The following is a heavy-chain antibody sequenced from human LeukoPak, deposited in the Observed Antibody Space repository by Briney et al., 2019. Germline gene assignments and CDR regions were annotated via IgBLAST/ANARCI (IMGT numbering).Heavy chain of an antibody. V-gene: IGHV3-21*01. J-gene: IGHJ6*03. CDR1: GFSFSHYA. CDR3: ARDYPYSYYMNV. D-gene: IGHD4-11*01. CDR2: ITSSSDYI. Sequence: GGSLRLSCAGSGFSFSHYAINWVRQAPGKGLEWVSSITSSSDYIYYADSVKGRFTISRDNAKNLLFLQMNSLRAEDTAVYYCARDYPYSYYMNVWGNGTTVTVSS.